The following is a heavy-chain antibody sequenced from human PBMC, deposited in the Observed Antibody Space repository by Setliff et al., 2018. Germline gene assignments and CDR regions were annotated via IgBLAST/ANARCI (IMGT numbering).Heavy chain of an antibody. J-gene: IGHJ3*02. D-gene: IGHD6-19*01. CDR3: ARRPIALAGYRKGAFDI. CDR2: AHGYNGDT. CDR1: GYTFTTYA. V-gene: IGHV1-18*01. Sequence: ASVKVSCKASGYTFTTYAINWVRQAPGQGLEWMGWAHGYNGDTNYAQKFRGRVTMTTDISTSTVYMELRTLTSDDTAVYYCARRPIALAGYRKGAFDIWGQGTMVTVS.